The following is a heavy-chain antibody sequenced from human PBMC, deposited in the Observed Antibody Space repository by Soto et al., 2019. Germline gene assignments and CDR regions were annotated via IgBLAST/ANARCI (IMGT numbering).Heavy chain of an antibody. CDR1: GFTFSSYG. V-gene: IGHV3-30*18. D-gene: IGHD6-19*01. Sequence: PGGSLRLSCAASGFTFSSYGIHWVRQTPGKGLEWVAVISSDGSKQYYTDSVKGRFTISRDNSKNTLYLQMNSLRAEDTAIYYCAKDGVVGAGQRWLVELPAYWGQGTQDTVSS. J-gene: IGHJ4*02. CDR2: ISSDGSKQ. CDR3: AKDGVVGAGQRWLVELPAY.